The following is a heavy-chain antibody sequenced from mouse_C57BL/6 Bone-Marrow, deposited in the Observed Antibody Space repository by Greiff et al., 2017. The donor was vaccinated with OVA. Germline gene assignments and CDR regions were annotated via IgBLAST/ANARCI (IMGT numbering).Heavy chain of an antibody. CDR3: TTGREAY. Sequence: VHVKQSGAELVRPGASVKLSCTASGFNIKDDYMHWVKQRPEQGLEWIGWIDPENGDTEYASKFQGKATITADTSSNTAYLQLSSLTSEDTAVYYCTTGREAYWGQGTLVTVSA. V-gene: IGHV14-4*01. J-gene: IGHJ3*01. CDR2: IDPENGDT. CDR1: GFNIKDDY.